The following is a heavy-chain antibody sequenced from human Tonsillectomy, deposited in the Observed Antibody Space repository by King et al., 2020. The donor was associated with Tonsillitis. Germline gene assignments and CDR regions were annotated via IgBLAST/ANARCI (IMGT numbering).Heavy chain of an antibody. CDR3: AKSTLRTRYSGWLLDPFDN. Sequence: VQLVESGGGLVKPGGSLRLSCAASGFTFSDYCMNWVRQAPGKGLEWVSSITFTSSYIFYADSVKGRFTVSRDNAKKTLYLQMDSLRADDTAVYYCAKSTLRTRYSGWLLDPFDNWGQGTLVTVSS. D-gene: IGHD3-9*01. CDR1: GFTFSDYC. CDR2: ITFTSSYI. V-gene: IGHV3-21*01. J-gene: IGHJ4*02.